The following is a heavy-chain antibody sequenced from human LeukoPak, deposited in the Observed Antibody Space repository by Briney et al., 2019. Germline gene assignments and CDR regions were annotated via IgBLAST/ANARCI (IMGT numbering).Heavy chain of an antibody. V-gene: IGHV4-39*07. J-gene: IGHJ4*02. D-gene: IGHD3-10*01. CDR2: IYYSGST. CDR3: ARRRGYYGSGSPLYYFDY. Sequence: SETLSLTCTVSGGSISSSSYYWGWIRQPPGKGLEWIGSIYYSGSTYYNPSLKSRVTISVDTSKNQFSLKLSSVTAADTAVYYCARRRGYYGSGSPLYYFDYWGQGTLVTVSS. CDR1: GGSISSSSYY.